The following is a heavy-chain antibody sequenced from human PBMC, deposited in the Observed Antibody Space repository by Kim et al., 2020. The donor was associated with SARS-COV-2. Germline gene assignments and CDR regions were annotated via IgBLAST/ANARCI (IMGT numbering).Heavy chain of an antibody. V-gene: IGHV4-59*08. D-gene: IGHD3-22*01. CDR2: IYYSGSS. Sequence: SETLSLTCTLSGDSFSTYYWSWIRQAPGKGPEWIGYIYYSGSSNYKSSLRSRVTISIDTSKNQFSLKLTSVTAADTAVYSCARVRGYRHERNYDHYMEV. J-gene: IGHJ6*03. CDR3: ARVRGYRHERNYDHYMEV. CDR1: GDSFSTYY.